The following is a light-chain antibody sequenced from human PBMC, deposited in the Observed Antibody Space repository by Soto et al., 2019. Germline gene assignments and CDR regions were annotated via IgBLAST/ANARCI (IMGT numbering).Light chain of an antibody. CDR1: HSVSNNY. V-gene: IGKV3-20*01. Sequence: ESLLTMYTRSLSFSPGERATVSCRASHSVSNNYLAWYQQKPGQAPRLLIYGASSRAAGIPDRFSGSGSGTDFTLTISSLELEDFAVYYCQQYGRSLITFGQVTRLDI. CDR2: GAS. J-gene: IGKJ5*01. CDR3: QQYGRSLIT.